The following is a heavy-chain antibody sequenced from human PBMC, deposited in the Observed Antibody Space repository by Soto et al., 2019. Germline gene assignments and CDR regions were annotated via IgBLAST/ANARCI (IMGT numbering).Heavy chain of an antibody. J-gene: IGHJ4*02. CDR1: GDSIASSYW. Sequence: KTSETLSLTCVVSGDSIASSYWWSWVRQPPGKGLEWIGEIYHSGTTNYNPSLKSRVTILQDKSNNQFSLRLDSVTAADTAVYYCARYDFGIFDYWGQGTLVTVSS. D-gene: IGHD4-17*01. V-gene: IGHV4-4*02. CDR3: ARYDFGIFDY. CDR2: IYHSGTT.